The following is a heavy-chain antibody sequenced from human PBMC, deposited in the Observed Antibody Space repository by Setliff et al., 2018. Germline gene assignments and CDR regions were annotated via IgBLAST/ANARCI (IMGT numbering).Heavy chain of an antibody. CDR1: GGSISSYY. D-gene: IGHD6-19*01. Sequence: ETLSLTCTVSGGSISSYYWSWIRQPAGKGLEWIGHTYIGGSANYNPSLKSRVTMSIDTSKNQFSLKLNSVTAADMAVYYCAREQWLDPPGYYYMDVWAKGTTVTVS. V-gene: IGHV4-4*07. J-gene: IGHJ6*03. CDR3: AREQWLDPPGYYYMDV. CDR2: TYIGGSA.